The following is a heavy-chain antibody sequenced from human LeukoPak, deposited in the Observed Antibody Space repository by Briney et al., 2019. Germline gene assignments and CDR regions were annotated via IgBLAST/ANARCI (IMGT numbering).Heavy chain of an antibody. V-gene: IGHV1-69*13. CDR3: ARSMGITGTTGYFQH. D-gene: IGHD1-7*01. CDR1: GGTFSSYA. CDR2: IIPIFGIA. J-gene: IGHJ1*01. Sequence: ASVKVSCKASGGTFSSYAISWVRQAPGQGLEWMGRIIPIFGIANYVQKFQGRVTITADESTSTAYMELSSLRSEDTAVYYCARSMGITGTTGYFQHWGQGTLVTVSS.